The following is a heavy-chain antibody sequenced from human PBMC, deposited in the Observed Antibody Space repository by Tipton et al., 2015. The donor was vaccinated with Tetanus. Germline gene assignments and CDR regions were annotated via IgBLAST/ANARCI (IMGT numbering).Heavy chain of an antibody. J-gene: IGHJ4*02. CDR1: GGPINSTPYF. CDR3: ARHRGAWSPPDDY. D-gene: IGHD3-10*01. V-gene: IGHV4-39*01. CDR2: IYYGGGT. Sequence: TLSLTCTVSGGPINSTPYFWGWIRQPPVKGLEWIGLIYYGGGTYYSPALKSRVTISVATSKNQFSLKLSSVTAADTAIYYCARHRGAWSPPDDYWGQGTLVTVSP.